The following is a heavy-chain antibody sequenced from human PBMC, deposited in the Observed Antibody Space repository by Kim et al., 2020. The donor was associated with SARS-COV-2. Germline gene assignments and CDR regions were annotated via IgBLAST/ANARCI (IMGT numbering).Heavy chain of an antibody. CDR2: ISSSGSII. V-gene: IGHV3-48*03. CDR1: GFTFSSYE. CDR3: AAHRYCSSSSGYFYLPDYCYGIDV. Sequence: GGSLRLSCAASGFTFSSYEMNWVRQAPGKGLEWVSYISSSGSIIYYADSVKGRFTISRDNAKNSLYLQMNSLRAEDTAVYYCAAHRYCSSSSGYFYLPDYCYGIDVWGQGTTVTVSS. J-gene: IGHJ6*02. D-gene: IGHD2-2*01.